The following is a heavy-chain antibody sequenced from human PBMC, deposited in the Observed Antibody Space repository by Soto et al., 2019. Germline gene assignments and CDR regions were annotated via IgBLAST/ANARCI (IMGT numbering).Heavy chain of an antibody. CDR1: GGSISSGGYY. J-gene: IGHJ6*02. CDR3: ASTSYYGSGNHYYYYGMDV. CDR2: IYYSGST. V-gene: IGHV4-31*03. D-gene: IGHD3-10*01. Sequence: PSETLSLTCTVSGGSISSGGYYWSWIRQHPGKGLEWIGYIYYSGSTYYNPSLKSRVTISVDTSKNQFSLKLSSVTAADTAVYYCASTSYYGSGNHYYYYGMDVWGQGTTVTVSS.